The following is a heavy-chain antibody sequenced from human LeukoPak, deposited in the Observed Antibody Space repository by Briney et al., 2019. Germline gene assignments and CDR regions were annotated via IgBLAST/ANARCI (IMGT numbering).Heavy chain of an antibody. J-gene: IGHJ4*02. CDR1: GGSISSSSYY. D-gene: IGHD6-6*01. CDR3: ARRRIAARRGFDY. CDR2: IYYSGST. Sequence: SETLSHTCTVSGGSISSSSYYWGWIRQPPGKGLEWIGSIYYSGSTYYNPSLKSRVTISVDTSKNQFSLKLSSVTAADTAVYYCARRRIAARRGFDYWGQGTLVTVSS. V-gene: IGHV4-39*07.